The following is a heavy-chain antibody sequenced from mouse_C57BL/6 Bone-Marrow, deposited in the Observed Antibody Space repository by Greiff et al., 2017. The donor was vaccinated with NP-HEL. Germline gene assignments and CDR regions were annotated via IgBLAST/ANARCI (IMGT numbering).Heavy chain of an antibody. D-gene: IGHD2-5*01. CDR1: GYTFTSYW. Sequence: QVQLQQPGAELVKPGASVKMSCKASGYTFTSYWITWVKQRPGQGLEWIGDIYPGSGSTNYNEKFKSKATLTVDTSSSTAYMQLSSLTSEDYAVYYCASGTYYSKGTFAYWGQGTLVTVSA. CDR3: ASGTYYSKGTFAY. V-gene: IGHV1-55*01. CDR2: IYPGSGST. J-gene: IGHJ3*01.